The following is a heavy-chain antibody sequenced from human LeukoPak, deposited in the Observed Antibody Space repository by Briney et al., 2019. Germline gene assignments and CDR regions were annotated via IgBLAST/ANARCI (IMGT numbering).Heavy chain of an antibody. V-gene: IGHV4-39*07. CDR1: GFTFSSYS. CDR3: ARSSYSSGWRPFDY. D-gene: IGHD6-19*01. CDR2: IYYSGST. Sequence: GSLRLSCAASGFTFSSYSMNWVRQAPGKGLEWIGSIYYSGSTYYNPSLKSRVTISVDTSKNQFSLKLSSVTAADTAVYYCARSSYSSGWRPFDYWGQGTLVTVSS. J-gene: IGHJ4*02.